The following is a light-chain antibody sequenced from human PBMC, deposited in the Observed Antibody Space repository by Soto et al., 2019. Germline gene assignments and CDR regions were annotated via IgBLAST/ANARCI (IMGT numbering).Light chain of an antibody. V-gene: IGKV2-28*01. CDR1: QSLLHSNGYNY. CDR2: WGS. J-gene: IGKJ1*01. Sequence: DIVMTQSPLSLPVTPGEPASISCRSSQSLLHSNGYNYLDWYLQKPGQSPQLLIYWGSNRASGVLDRFSGSGSGTEFTRKINRVEAEDVGLYLCMQGLQSPPTCGQGTKVEIK. CDR3: MQGLQSPPT.